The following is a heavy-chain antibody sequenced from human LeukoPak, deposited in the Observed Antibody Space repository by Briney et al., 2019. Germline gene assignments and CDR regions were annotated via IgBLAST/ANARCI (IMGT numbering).Heavy chain of an antibody. CDR2: ISYDGSNK. Sequence: GGSLRLSCAASGFTFSSCGMHWVRQAPGKGLEWVAVISYDGSNKYYADSVKGRFTISRDNSKNTLYLQMNSLRAEDTAVYYCARDGIAAAELYYYYGMDVWGQGTTVTVSS. CDR3: ARDGIAAAELYYYYGMDV. J-gene: IGHJ6*02. D-gene: IGHD6-13*01. V-gene: IGHV3-30*03. CDR1: GFTFSSCG.